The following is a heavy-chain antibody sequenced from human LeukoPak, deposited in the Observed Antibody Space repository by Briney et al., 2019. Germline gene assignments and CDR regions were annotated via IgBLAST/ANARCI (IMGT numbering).Heavy chain of an antibody. CDR1: GLTFSGYG. CDR2: ISGSSNI. D-gene: IGHD6-13*01. J-gene: IGHJ4*02. V-gene: IGHV3-48*02. CDR3: AREYAAYFDH. Sequence: GGSLRLSCAASGLTFSGYGMHWVRQAPGKGLEWVSYISGSSNIYYADSVKGRFTISRDNAKNSLYLQVNSLRDEDAAVYYCAREYAAYFDHWGQGTLVTVSS.